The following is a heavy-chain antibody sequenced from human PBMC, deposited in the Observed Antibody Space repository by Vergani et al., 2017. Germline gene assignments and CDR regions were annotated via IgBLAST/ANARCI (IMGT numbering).Heavy chain of an antibody. J-gene: IGHJ5*02. CDR1: VYAFTSYH. V-gene: IGHV1-46*03. Sequence: QVHLVQSGAEVQKPGASVKVSCKASVYAFTSYHMHWVRQAPGQGLEWMGIINPSGGYTRYSQKFQGRVTMTRDTSTSTVFMELSSLRSEDTALYYCSREGVTSMVRGVLSSTEVDPWGQGTLVIVSS. D-gene: IGHD3-10*01. CDR3: SREGVTSMVRGVLSSTEVDP. CDR2: INPSGGYT.